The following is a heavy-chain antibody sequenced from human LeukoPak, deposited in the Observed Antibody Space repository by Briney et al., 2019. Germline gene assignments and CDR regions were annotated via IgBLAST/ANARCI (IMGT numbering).Heavy chain of an antibody. CDR2: IYSSGSS. J-gene: IGHJ4*02. Sequence: SETLSLTCTVSGASINALHWTWFRQPAGKGLEWIGLIYSSGSSLLNPSLKSRVAMSVDLTKNQLSLKLTSVTAAGTAMYYCARKDGDYWGRGTLVAVSS. V-gene: IGHV4-4*07. CDR3: ARKDGDY. CDR1: GASINALH.